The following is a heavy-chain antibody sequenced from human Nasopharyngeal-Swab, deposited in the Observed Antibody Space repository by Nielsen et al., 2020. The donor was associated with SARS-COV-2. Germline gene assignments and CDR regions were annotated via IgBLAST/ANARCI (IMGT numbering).Heavy chain of an antibody. CDR1: GFTFSSYA. Sequence: GESLKISCAASGFTFSSYAMSWVRQAPGKGLEWVSAICGSGGSTYYADSVKGRFTISRDNSKNTLYLQMNSLRAEDTAVYYCAKDRHSGYDYIVYYYYGMDVWGQGTTVTVSS. J-gene: IGHJ6*02. CDR3: AKDRHSGYDYIVYYYYGMDV. CDR2: ICGSGGST. D-gene: IGHD5-12*01. V-gene: IGHV3-23*01.